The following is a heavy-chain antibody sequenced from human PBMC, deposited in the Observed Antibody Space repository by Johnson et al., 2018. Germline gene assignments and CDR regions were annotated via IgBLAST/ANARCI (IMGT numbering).Heavy chain of an antibody. CDR1: GYIFTRYY. CDR3: ARVPLGGAFDI. D-gene: IGHD3-16*01. J-gene: IGHJ3*02. CDR2: INPSGGST. Sequence: VQLVESGAEVKKPGASVKVSCKASGYIFTRYYKHWVRQAPGQGLEWMGIINPSGGSTTYPQKFQGRVTMTRDTSTSTVYMELSSLGSEDTAVYYCARVPLGGAFDIWGQGTMVTVSS. V-gene: IGHV1-46*01.